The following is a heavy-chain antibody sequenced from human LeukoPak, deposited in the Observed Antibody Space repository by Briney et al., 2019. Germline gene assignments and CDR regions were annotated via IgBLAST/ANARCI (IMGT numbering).Heavy chain of an antibody. V-gene: IGHV4-38-2*01. J-gene: IGHJ4*02. CDR1: GYSINSGYY. Sequence: SETLSLTCAVSGYSINSGYYLGRIRQPPGKGLERIGSIYHSGSTYYNPSLKSRVTISVDTSKNQFSLKLSSVTAADTAVYYCARGLTGIAARSFDYWGQGTLVTVSS. CDR2: IYHSGST. D-gene: IGHD6-6*01. CDR3: ARGLTGIAARSFDY.